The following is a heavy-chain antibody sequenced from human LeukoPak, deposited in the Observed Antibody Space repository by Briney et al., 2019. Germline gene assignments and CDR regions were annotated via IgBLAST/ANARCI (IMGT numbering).Heavy chain of an antibody. CDR2: IGGSGTRT. CDR3: ARDSLFIWPGGFDY. V-gene: IGHV3-53*01. D-gene: IGHD3-10*01. CDR1: GFTVSSNY. Sequence: QPGGSLRLSCAASGFTVSSNYMSWVRQAPGKGLEWVSGIGGSGTRTYYADSVKGRFTISRDNSKNTLYLQMNSLRAEDTAVYYCARDSLFIWPGGFDYWGQGTLVTVSS. J-gene: IGHJ4*02.